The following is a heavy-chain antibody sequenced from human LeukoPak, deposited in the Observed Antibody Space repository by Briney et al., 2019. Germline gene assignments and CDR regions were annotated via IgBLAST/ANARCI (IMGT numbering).Heavy chain of an antibody. CDR1: GFTFSNAW. J-gene: IGHJ4*02. D-gene: IGHD3-22*01. V-gene: IGHV3-30*18. CDR3: AKDRDSSGYFVFDH. CDR2: ISYDGSNK. Sequence: PGGSLRLSCAASGFTFSNAWMSWVRQAPGQGLEWVAVISYDGSNKYYADSVKGRFTLSRDNSKNTLYLQMNSLRAEDTAVYHCAKDRDSSGYFVFDHWGQGTLVTVSS.